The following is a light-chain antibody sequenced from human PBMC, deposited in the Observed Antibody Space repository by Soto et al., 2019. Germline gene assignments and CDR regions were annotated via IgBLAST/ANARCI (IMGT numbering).Light chain of an antibody. V-gene: IGKV3-15*01. Sequence: EIVLTQSPATLSVSPGERATLSCRASQSVSSNLAWYQQKPGQAPRLLIYGASTRATGIPARFSGSGSGTEFTLTISSLQSEDFAFYYCQQYYDWPITFDQGTRLDIK. CDR2: GAS. CDR3: QQYYDWPIT. CDR1: QSVSSN. J-gene: IGKJ5*01.